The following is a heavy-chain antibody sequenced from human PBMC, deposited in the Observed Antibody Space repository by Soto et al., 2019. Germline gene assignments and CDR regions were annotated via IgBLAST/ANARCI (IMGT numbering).Heavy chain of an antibody. D-gene: IGHD2-21*02. J-gene: IGHJ4*02. Sequence: QVQLMQSGAEVKKPGASVKVSCKASGDTFTDYYIHWVRQAPGQGLEWMGTVNPSGGQTTYAQHFLARVTMTRDTSTSTLYMELTSLTSDDTAIYYCARGGHVVVVTADWDYWCQGTLVTVSS. CDR2: VNPSGGQT. CDR1: GDTFTDYY. V-gene: IGHV1-46*01. CDR3: ARGGHVVVVTADWDY.